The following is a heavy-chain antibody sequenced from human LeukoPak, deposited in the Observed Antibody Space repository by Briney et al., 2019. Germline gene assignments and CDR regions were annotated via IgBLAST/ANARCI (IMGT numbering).Heavy chain of an antibody. CDR1: GGSINSYF. CDR3: ARAHYHYDSSGYYYPYYFDY. D-gene: IGHD3-22*01. Sequence: SETLSLTCTVSGGSINSYFWSWIRQPPGKGLEWIGYIHYTGSTNYNPSLKSRVTISLDTSKKHFSLSLTSVTAADTAVYYCARAHYHYDSSGYYYPYYFDYWGLGTLVTVSS. CDR2: IHYTGST. V-gene: IGHV4-59*01. J-gene: IGHJ4*02.